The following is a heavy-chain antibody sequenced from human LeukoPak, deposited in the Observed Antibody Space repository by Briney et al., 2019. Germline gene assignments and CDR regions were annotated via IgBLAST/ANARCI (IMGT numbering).Heavy chain of an antibody. CDR2: INAGSGDT. V-gene: IGHV1-2*06. CDR3: ARDLSSTPNWELDH. D-gene: IGHD1-1*01. CDR1: GYTFSGYF. J-gene: IGHJ4*02. Sequence: ASVKVSCKASGYTFSGYFVHWERQAPGQGLEWMGRINAGSGDTEFAQKFQGRVTMTRDTFVSTAYMEVSGLTSDDTAMYYCARDLSSTPNWELDHWGQGTLVTVSS.